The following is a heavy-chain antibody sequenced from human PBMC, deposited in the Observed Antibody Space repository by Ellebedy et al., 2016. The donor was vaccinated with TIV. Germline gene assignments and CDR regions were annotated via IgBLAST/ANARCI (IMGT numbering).Heavy chain of an antibody. J-gene: IGHJ6*02. CDR3: ARDLYYGIDF. CDR1: GFDFRSHW. V-gene: IGHV3-74*03. CDR2: INTSGGYI. Sequence: GGSLRLSCAASGFDFRSHWMHWVRQVPGKGLVWVSRINTSGGYIAYADSVKGRFTISRDNAKNTLYLQMNSLRADDTAVYYCARDLYYGIDFWGQGTTVTVSS.